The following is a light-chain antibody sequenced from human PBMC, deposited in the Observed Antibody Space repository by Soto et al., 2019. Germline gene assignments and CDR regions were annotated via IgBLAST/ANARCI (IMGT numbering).Light chain of an antibody. CDR1: QSVSSNY. J-gene: IGKJ1*01. CDR2: GAS. V-gene: IGKV3-20*01. CDR3: NKYGSSPCT. Sequence: EIVLTQSPGTLSLSPGERATLSCRASQSVSSNYLAWYQQKPGQAPRPLIYGASSRATGIPDRFSGSGAGTDFTLTISRLESEDFAVYYCNKYGSSPCTFGQGTRVDIK.